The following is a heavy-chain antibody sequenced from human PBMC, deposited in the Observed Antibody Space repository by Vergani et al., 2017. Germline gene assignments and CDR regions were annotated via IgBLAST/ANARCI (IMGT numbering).Heavy chain of an antibody. J-gene: IGHJ4*02. CDR2: INPSGGST. V-gene: IGHV1-46*01. D-gene: IGHD2/OR15-2a*01. CDR3: ARAHDYCNSAAYYPLYY. CDR1: GYPFTSYY. Sequence: QVQLVQSGAEVKKPGASVKVSCKASGYPFTSYYMHWVRQAPGQGLEWMGIINPSGGSTSYAQKFQGRVTMTRDTSTRTVYMELSSLRSEDTAVYYCARAHDYCNSAAYYPLYYWCQGTLVTVSS.